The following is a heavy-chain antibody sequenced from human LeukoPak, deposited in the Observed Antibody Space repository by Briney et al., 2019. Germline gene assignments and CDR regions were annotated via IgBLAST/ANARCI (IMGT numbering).Heavy chain of an antibody. D-gene: IGHD2-8*02. CDR3: ARDGGGVSSWVSH. J-gene: IGHJ4*02. CDR1: GYSFSSYW. Sequence: NPGESPKFSCKGSGYSFSSYWISWVRQMPGKGLEWMGRIDPGDSFTKYRPSLEGRVTISADKSLSTVYLQWSSLKASDTAIYYCARDGGGVSSWVSHWGQGTLVTVSS. V-gene: IGHV5-10-1*01. CDR2: IDPGDSFT.